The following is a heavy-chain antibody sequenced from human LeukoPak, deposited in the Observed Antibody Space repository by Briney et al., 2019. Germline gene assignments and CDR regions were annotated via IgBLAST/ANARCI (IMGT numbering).Heavy chain of an antibody. CDR2: MNPNSGNT. D-gene: IGHD6-13*01. CDR3: ARAWPMRKSLVLGLY. V-gene: IGHV1-8*01. J-gene: IGHJ4*02. Sequence: ASLKVSCKASGYTFTSYDINWVRQATGQGLEWMGWMNPNSGNTGYAQKVQGRVTMTRNTSISTAYMELSSLRSEDTAVYYCARAWPMRKSLVLGLYWGQGTLVTVSS. CDR1: GYTFTSYD.